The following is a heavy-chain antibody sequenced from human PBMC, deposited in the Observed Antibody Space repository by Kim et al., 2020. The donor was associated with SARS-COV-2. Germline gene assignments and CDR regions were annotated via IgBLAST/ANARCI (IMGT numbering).Heavy chain of an antibody. CDR2: ISYDGSNK. Sequence: GGSLRLSCAASGFTFSSYAMHWVRQAPGKGLEWVAVISYDGSNKYYADSVKGRFTISRDNSKNTLYLQMNSLRAEDTAVYYCARIGELLWAFDIWGQGTMVTVSS. D-gene: IGHD3-10*01. CDR1: GFTFSSYA. CDR3: ARIGELLWAFDI. J-gene: IGHJ3*02. V-gene: IGHV3-30*04.